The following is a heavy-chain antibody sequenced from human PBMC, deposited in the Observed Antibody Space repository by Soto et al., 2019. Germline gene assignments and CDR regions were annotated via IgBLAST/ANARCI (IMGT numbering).Heavy chain of an antibody. J-gene: IGHJ4*02. CDR1: GATFSGYA. V-gene: IGHV1-69*18. D-gene: IGHD6-19*01. CDR3: VVMGNVAVSNPRSFDY. CDR2: IVPIFEAL. Sequence: QVQLVQSGAEVKKPGCSVKVSCKASGATFSGYAINWVRQAPGHGLEWLGRIVPIFEALNYAERFQGRVAITADESTTTVYMELTNLTHEDTAVYYCVVMGNVAVSNPRSFDYWGQGTQVTVSS.